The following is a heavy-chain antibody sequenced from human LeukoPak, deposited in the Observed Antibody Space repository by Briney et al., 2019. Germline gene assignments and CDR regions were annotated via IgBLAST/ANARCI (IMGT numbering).Heavy chain of an antibody. J-gene: IGHJ5*02. Sequence: PGGSLRLSCAASGFTFSNYWMHWVRQAPGKGLVWVSRINSDGINTSYADSVKGRFTISRDNAKNTLNLQMNSLRAEDTAVYYCARDLGQYYDTSDNWFDPXGQGTLVTVSS. CDR2: INSDGINT. V-gene: IGHV3-74*01. D-gene: IGHD3-22*01. CDR1: GFTFSNYW. CDR3: ARDLGQYYDTSDNWFDP.